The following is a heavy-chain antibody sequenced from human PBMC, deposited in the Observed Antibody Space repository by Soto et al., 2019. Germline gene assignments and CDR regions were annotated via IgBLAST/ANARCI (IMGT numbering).Heavy chain of an antibody. D-gene: IGHD5-18*01. CDR1: GYSFTSYW. CDR3: ARHVPSQYTAMVPFDP. J-gene: IGHJ5*02. CDR2: IDPSDSYT. Sequence: EVQLVQSGAEVKKPGESLRISCKGSGYSFTSYWISWVRQMPGKGLEWMGRIDPSDSYTNYSPSFQGHVTISADKSISTAYLPWISLKASDTAMYYCARHVPSQYTAMVPFDPWGQGTLVTVSS. V-gene: IGHV5-10-1*01.